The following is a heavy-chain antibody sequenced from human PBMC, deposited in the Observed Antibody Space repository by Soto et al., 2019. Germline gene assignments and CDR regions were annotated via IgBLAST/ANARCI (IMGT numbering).Heavy chain of an antibody. V-gene: IGHV1-18*04. D-gene: IGHD6-19*01. CDR3: ARGSGLSPAEPFDI. CDR2: ISTYNGHT. CDR1: GYTFTSYV. Sequence: QVQLVQSGAEVKKPGASVKVSCKASGYTFTSYVINWVRQAPGQGLEWMGWISTYNGHTDYAHNVQGRVTVTTDTSTTTAYMELRSLRSDDTAVYYCARGSGLSPAEPFDIWGQGTMVTVSS. J-gene: IGHJ3*02.